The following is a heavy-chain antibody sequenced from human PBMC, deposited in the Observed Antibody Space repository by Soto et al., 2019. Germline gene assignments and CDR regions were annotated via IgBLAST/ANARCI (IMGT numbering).Heavy chain of an antibody. D-gene: IGHD3-10*01. J-gene: IGHJ5*02. CDR2: IYYSGST. CDR3: ARPKALLPHYFWFDP. CDR1: GGSISSSSYY. Sequence: PSETLSLTCTVSGGSISSSSYYWGWIRQPPGKGLEWIGSIYYSGSTYYNPSLKSRVTISVDTSKNQFSLKLSSVTAADTAVYYFARPKALLPHYFWFDPWGQGTLVTVSS. V-gene: IGHV4-39*01.